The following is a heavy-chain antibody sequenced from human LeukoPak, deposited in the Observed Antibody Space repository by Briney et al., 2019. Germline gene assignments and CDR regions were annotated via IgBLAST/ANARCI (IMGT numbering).Heavy chain of an antibody. V-gene: IGHV4-34*01. D-gene: IGHD3-22*01. CDR2: INHSGST. Sequence: SETLSLTCAVYGGSFSGYYWSWIRQPPGKGLEWIGEINHSGSTNYNPSLKSRVTISVDTSKNQFSLKLSSVTAADTAVYYCARGYYYDSSGYYYAQGSADAFDIWGQGTMVTVSS. CDR1: GGSFSGYY. CDR3: ARGYYYDSSGYYYAQGSADAFDI. J-gene: IGHJ3*02.